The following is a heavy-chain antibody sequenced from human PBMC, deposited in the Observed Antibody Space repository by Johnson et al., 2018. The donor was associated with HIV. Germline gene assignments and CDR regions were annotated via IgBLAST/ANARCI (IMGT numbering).Heavy chain of an antibody. CDR3: VRSPNWALGDI. Sequence: QVQLVESGGGVVRPGGSLRLSCAASGFSFDDYGMSWVHQVPGKGLEWVALISNDGNNKYHADSVKGRFTISRDNSKNTLFLQMNSLTADDTAIYYCVRSPNWALGDIWGQGTMATVSS. CDR1: GFSFDDYG. CDR2: ISNDGNNK. J-gene: IGHJ3*02. D-gene: IGHD7-27*01. V-gene: IGHV3-30*03.